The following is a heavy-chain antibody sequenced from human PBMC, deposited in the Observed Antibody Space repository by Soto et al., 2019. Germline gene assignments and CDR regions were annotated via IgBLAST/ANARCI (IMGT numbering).Heavy chain of an antibody. Sequence: QVQLVESGGGLVKPGGSLRLSCAASGFTFSDYYMNWIRQAPGKGLEWVSYISSSRSYTNYADSVKGRFTISRDNAKNLLYLQMNSLRAEDTAVYYCARVAYDAFDIWGQGTMVTVSS. CDR1: GFTFSDYY. CDR2: ISSSRSYT. V-gene: IGHV3-11*05. D-gene: IGHD3-16*01. J-gene: IGHJ3*02. CDR3: ARVAYDAFDI.